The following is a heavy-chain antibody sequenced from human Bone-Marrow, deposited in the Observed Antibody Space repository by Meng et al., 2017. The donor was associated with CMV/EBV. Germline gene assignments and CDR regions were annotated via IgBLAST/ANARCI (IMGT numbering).Heavy chain of an antibody. J-gene: IGHJ4*02. D-gene: IGHD2-2*03. CDR2: ISGSGGST. V-gene: IGHV3-23*01. Sequence: ASGFTFSSYAMGWVRQAPGKGLEWVSAISGSGGSTYYADSVKGRFTISRDNSKNTLYLQMNSLRAEDTAVYYCAKVGYCSSTSCSNHWGQGTLVTVSS. CDR1: GFTFSSYA. CDR3: AKVGYCSSTSCSNH.